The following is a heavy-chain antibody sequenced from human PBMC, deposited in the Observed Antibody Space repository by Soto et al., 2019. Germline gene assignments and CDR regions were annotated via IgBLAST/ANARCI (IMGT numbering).Heavy chain of an antibody. V-gene: IGHV3-13*01. CDR3: ARDAGYYDPAGDAFDI. CDR2: IGTAGDT. J-gene: IGHJ3*02. CDR1: GFTFSSYD. Sequence: GGSLRLSCAASGFTFSSYDMHWVRQATGKGLEWVSAIGTAGDTYYPGSVKGRFTISRENAKNSLYLQMNSLRAEDTAVYYCARDAGYYDPAGDAFDIWGQGTMVTVSS. D-gene: IGHD3-3*01.